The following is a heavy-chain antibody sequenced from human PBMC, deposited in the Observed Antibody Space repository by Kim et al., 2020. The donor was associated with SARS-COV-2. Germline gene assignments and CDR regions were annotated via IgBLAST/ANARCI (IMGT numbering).Heavy chain of an antibody. CDR2: IHHSGST. V-gene: IGHV4-34*01. D-gene: IGHD3-10*01. Sequence: SETLSLTCAVYGGSFSGYYWSWIRQPPGKGLEWIGEIHHSGSTNYNPSLKSRVTISVDTSKNQFSLKLSSVTAADTAVYYCAREAYYYGSGKGVDPWGQGTLVTVSS. CDR1: GGSFSGYY. J-gene: IGHJ5*02. CDR3: AREAYYYGSGKGVDP.